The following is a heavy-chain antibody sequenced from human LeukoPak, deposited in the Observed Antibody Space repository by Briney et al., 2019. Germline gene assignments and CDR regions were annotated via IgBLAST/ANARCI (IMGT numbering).Heavy chain of an antibody. CDR2: INHSGST. CDR3: VRGVYCSGGSCPYYFDY. CDR1: GGSFSGYY. J-gene: IGHJ4*02. D-gene: IGHD2-15*01. V-gene: IGHV4-34*01. Sequence: PSETLSLTCAVYGGSFSGYYWSWIRQPPGKGLEWIGEINHSGSTNYNPSLKSRVTISVDTSKNQFSLKLSSVTAADTAVYYCVRGVYCSGGSCPYYFDYWGQGTLVTVSS.